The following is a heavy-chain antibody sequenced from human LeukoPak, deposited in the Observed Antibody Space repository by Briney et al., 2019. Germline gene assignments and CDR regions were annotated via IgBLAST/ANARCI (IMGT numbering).Heavy chain of an antibody. CDR1: GFTFSVAA. CDR3: AKDIQLST. V-gene: IGHV3-23*01. D-gene: IGHD5-24*01. Sequence: EGSLRLSCAASGFTFSVAAMTWVRQAPGKGLEWVSLIGASGESTYYADSVKGRFTISRDNSKNPLSLQMNSLRVEDTAMYFCAKDIQLSTWGLGTMVTVSS. CDR2: IGASGEST. J-gene: IGHJ3*01.